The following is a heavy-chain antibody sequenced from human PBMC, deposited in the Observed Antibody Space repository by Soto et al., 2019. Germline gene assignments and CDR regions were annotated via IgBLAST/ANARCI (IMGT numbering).Heavy chain of an antibody. D-gene: IGHD3-3*01. CDR1: GGSIGSGDYY. J-gene: IGHJ5*02. CDR2: IYYSGST. Sequence: SLTCTVSGGSIGSGDYYWSWIRQPPGKGLERIGYIYYSGSTYYNPSLKSRVTISVDTSKNQFSLKLSSVTAADTAVYYCARERMRFLEWTFFNWFDPWGQGTLVTVSS. CDR3: ARERMRFLEWTFFNWFDP. V-gene: IGHV4-30-4*01.